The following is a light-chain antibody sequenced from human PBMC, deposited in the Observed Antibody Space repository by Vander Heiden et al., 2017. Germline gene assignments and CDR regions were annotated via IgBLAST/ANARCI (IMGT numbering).Light chain of an antibody. V-gene: IGLV1-36*01. CDR1: SSNIGNNA. CDR3: AAWDDSLNGVV. CDR2: YDD. Sequence: QSVLTQPPSVSAAPRRRVTISCSGSSSNIGNNAVNWYQQLPGNDPHLLIYYDDLLPSGVSDRFSGSKSGTSASLAISGLQSEDEADYYCAAWDDSLNGVVFGGGTKLTVL. J-gene: IGLJ2*01.